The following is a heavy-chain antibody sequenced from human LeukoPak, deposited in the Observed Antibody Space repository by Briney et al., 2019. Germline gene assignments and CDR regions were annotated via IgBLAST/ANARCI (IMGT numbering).Heavy chain of an antibody. Sequence: SVKVSCKASGGTYSSYAISWVRQAPGQGLEWMGGIIPIFGTANYAQKFQGRVTITTDESTSTAYTELSSLRSEDTAVYYCARDAGLELRGLGYWGQGTLVTVSS. CDR3: ARDAGLELRGLGY. CDR1: GGTYSSYA. D-gene: IGHD1-7*01. V-gene: IGHV1-69*05. J-gene: IGHJ4*02. CDR2: IIPIFGTA.